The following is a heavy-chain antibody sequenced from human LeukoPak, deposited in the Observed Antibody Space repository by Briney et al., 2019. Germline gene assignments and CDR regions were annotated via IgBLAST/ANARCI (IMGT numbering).Heavy chain of an antibody. J-gene: IGHJ6*03. CDR2: IYYSGTT. CDR1: GGSIISNTYY. D-gene: IGHD2/OR15-2a*01. CDR3: ARQVSDYFYHYMDV. Sequence: PSETLSLTCTVSGGSIISNTYYWGWVRQSPGKGLEWIGNIYYSGTTYYNPSLKSRVTISEDTSRNRFSLMLSSVTAADTAIYYCARQVSDYFYHYMDVWGEGTTVIVS. V-gene: IGHV4-39*01.